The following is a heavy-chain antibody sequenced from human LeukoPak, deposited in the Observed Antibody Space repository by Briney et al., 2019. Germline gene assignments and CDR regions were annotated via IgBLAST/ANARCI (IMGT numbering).Heavy chain of an antibody. Sequence: ASVKVSCKASGYTFTDYFMHWVRQAPGQGLEWMGCINVYSGGAHFAQKFQGRLIMTSDMSLNTVNMELSSLRSDDTAVYYCARDILGRSRGGSNYFGMEVWGQGTTVTVSS. CDR2: INVYSGGA. CDR3: ARDILGRSRGGSNYFGMEV. J-gene: IGHJ6*02. V-gene: IGHV1-2*02. D-gene: IGHD2-15*01. CDR1: GYTFTDYF.